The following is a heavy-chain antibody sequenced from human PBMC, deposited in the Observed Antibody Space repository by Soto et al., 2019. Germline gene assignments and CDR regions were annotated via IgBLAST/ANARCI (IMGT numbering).Heavy chain of an antibody. CDR1: GGSISSSNW. J-gene: IGHJ6*02. V-gene: IGHV4-4*02. CDR2: IYHSGST. D-gene: IGHD5-12*01. Sequence: QVQLQESGPGLVKPSGTLSLTCAVSGGSISSSNWWSWVRQPPGKGLEWIGEIYHSGSTNYNPSPKSRVTIPVDKSKNQFPLKRSLVTAADTAVYYCARAPREGYSGYDSGPPPDMGGMDVWGQGTTVTVSS. CDR3: ARAPREGYSGYDSGPPPDMGGMDV.